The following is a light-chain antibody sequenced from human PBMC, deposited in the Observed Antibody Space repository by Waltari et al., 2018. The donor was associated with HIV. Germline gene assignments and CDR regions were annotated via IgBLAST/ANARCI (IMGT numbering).Light chain of an antibody. Sequence: ILLMQSPDSLSLSPGETATLSCRASQAVNNDYLAWYQQRPGQAPRLVMYRASTRAAAIPDRFSGGGSGTDFTLTISSLEPDDFAVYYCHQYGDSSLMTFGPGTTVDL. CDR1: QAVNNDY. CDR3: HQYGDSSLMT. V-gene: IGKV3-20*01. CDR2: RAS. J-gene: IGKJ3*01.